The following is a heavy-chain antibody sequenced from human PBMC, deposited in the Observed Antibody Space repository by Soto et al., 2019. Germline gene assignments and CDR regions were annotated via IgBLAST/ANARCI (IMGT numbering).Heavy chain of an antibody. J-gene: IGHJ6*02. CDR2: IIPIFGTA. Sequence: SSVKVSCKASGGTFSSYAISWVRQAPGQGLEWMGGIIPIFGTANYAQKFQGRVTITADESTSTAYMELSSLRSEDTAVYYCARSTNSYGYNYYYYYGMDVWGQGTTVTVSS. CDR3: ARSTNSYGYNYYYYYGMDV. CDR1: GGTFSSYA. V-gene: IGHV1-69*13. D-gene: IGHD5-18*01.